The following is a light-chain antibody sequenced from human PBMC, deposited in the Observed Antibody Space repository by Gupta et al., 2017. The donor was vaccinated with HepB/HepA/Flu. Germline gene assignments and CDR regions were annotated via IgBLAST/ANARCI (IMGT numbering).Light chain of an antibody. J-gene: IGLJ3*02. V-gene: IGLV1-40*01. Sequence: QSVLTQPPSVSGAPGQRVTISCTGSSSNIGAGYDVHWYQQLPGTDTKRRIVGNSNRPSGVPDRFSGYKSGTYDSPATTGLKAEDEADDYCQYYDSSMSGWVFGGGTKLTVL. CDR3: QYYDSSMSGWV. CDR1: SSNIGAGYD. CDR2: GNS.